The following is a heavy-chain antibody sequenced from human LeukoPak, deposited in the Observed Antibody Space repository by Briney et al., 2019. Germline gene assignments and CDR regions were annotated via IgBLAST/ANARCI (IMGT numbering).Heavy chain of an antibody. Sequence: GPLRLSCAASGFTFSSYSMNWVRQPPGKGLEWIGEIYHSGSTNYNPSLKSRVTISVDKSKNQFSLKLSSVTAADTAVYYCARGDYYDSSGYYYIGYWGQGTLVTVSS. CDR2: IYHSGST. D-gene: IGHD3-22*01. CDR1: GFTFSSYSM. CDR3: ARGDYYDSSGYYYIGY. J-gene: IGHJ4*02. V-gene: IGHV4-4*02.